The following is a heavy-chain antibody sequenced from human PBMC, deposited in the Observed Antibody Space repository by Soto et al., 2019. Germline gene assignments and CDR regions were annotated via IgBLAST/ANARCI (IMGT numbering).Heavy chain of an antibody. CDR2: ISYGGDNK. V-gene: IGHV3-30*09. CDR3: AKARHSTSWYGLEADF. Sequence: QVQLVESGGGVVQPGRSLRLSCVASGFIFSDYAMHWVRQAPGKGLEWVAVISYGGDNKYYADSVRGRFAISRDNLKNTLDLQMNSLNPEETAVYHCAKARHSTSWYGLEADFWGQGTLVTVSS. CDR1: GFIFSDYA. D-gene: IGHD6-13*01. J-gene: IGHJ4*02.